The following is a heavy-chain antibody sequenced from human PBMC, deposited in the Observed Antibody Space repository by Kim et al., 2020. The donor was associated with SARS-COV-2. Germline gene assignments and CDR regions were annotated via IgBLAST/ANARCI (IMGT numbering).Heavy chain of an antibody. CDR3: ARRGVVVKLYYFDY. D-gene: IGHD2-15*01. CDR1: GGSFSGYY. V-gene: IGHV4-34*01. J-gene: IGHJ4*02. Sequence: SETLSLTCAVYGGSFSGYYWSWIRQPPGKGLEWIGEINHSGSTNYNPSLKSRVTISVDTSKNQFSLKLSSVTAADTAVYYCARRGVVVKLYYFDYWGQGTLVTVSS. CDR2: INHSGST.